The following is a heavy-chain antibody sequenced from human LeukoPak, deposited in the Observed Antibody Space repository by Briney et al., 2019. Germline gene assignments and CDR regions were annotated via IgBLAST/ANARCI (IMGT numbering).Heavy chain of an antibody. CDR1: GFTFSSYS. CDR2: ISSSSSTI. J-gene: IGHJ4*02. V-gene: IGHV3-48*04. Sequence: PGGSLRLSCAASGFTFSSYSMNWVRQAPGKGLEWVSYISSSSSTIYYADSVKGRFTISRDNAKNSLYLQMNSLRAEDTAVYYCARGSSSSSPDYWGQGTLVTVSS. CDR3: ARGSSSSSPDY. D-gene: IGHD6-6*01.